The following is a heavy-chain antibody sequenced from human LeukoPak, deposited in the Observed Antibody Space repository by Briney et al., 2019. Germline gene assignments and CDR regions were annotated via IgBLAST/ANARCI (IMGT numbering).Heavy chain of an antibody. D-gene: IGHD4-23*01. J-gene: IGHJ4*02. CDR1: GYRFTNHW. V-gene: IGHV5-51*01. Sequence: GESLKISCKASGYRFTNHWIAWVRQMPGKGLEWMGIIYPGDSDTRYSPSFQGQVTISADKSISAAYLQWSSLKASDTAMYYCARHTNDYGGYGDYWGQGTLVTVSS. CDR2: IYPGDSDT. CDR3: ARHTNDYGGYGDY.